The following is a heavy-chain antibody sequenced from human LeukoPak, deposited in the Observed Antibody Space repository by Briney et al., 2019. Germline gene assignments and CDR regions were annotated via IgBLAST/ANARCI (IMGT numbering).Heavy chain of an antibody. CDR3: AKGYCSSTSCYVPFDY. J-gene: IGHJ4*02. CDR2: ISGSGGST. D-gene: IGHD2-2*01. V-gene: IGHV3-23*01. Sequence: PGGSLRLSCAASGFTFSSYNMNWVRQAPGKGLEWVSAISGSGGSTYYADSVKGRFTISRDNSKNTLYLQMNSLRAEDTAVYYCAKGYCSSTSCYVPFDYWGQGTLVTVSS. CDR1: GFTFSSYN.